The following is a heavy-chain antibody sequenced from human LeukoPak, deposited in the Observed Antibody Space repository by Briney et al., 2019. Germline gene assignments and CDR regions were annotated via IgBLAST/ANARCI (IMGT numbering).Heavy chain of an antibody. D-gene: IGHD3-22*01. V-gene: IGHV4-39*07. Sequence: SETLSLTCTVSGGSISSRNYYWGWIRQPPGEGLEWVGSIYYSGSTNYNPSLKSRVTISVDTSKNQFSLKLSSVTAADTAVYYCARPLIVGSKGAFDIWGQGTMVTVSS. CDR2: IYYSGST. J-gene: IGHJ3*02. CDR3: ARPLIVGSKGAFDI. CDR1: GGSISSRNYY.